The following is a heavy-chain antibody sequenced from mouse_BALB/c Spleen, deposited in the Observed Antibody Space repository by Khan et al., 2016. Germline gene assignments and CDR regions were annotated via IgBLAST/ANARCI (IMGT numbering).Heavy chain of an antibody. D-gene: IGHD1-1*01. J-gene: IGHJ1*01. CDR1: GYTFTNYG. CDR2: INTCSGES. CDR3: ARYRYYYGSSRYFDV. V-gene: IGHV9-3-1*01. Sequence: QIQLVQSGPELKKPGKTVKISCKASGYTFTNYGMNWVKQAPGKGLKWMGWINTCSGESTYADDFKGRFAFSLETSANTAYLQINNLKNEDTATYFCARYRYYYGSSRYFDVWGAGTTVTVSS.